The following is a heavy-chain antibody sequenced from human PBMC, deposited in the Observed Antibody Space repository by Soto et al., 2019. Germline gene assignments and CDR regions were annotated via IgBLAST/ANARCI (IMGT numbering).Heavy chain of an antibody. Sequence: SETLSLTCSVSGGSISSFTYYWGWIRQPPGKGLEWIGTVYYNENTYYNPSLKSRVTITVDTAKNQFSLNLRSVTAADTAVYYCARDAYDSSGYYFDYWGQGTLVTVSS. V-gene: IGHV4-39*07. CDR1: GGSISSFTYY. CDR3: ARDAYDSSGYYFDY. CDR2: VYYNENT. J-gene: IGHJ4*02. D-gene: IGHD3-22*01.